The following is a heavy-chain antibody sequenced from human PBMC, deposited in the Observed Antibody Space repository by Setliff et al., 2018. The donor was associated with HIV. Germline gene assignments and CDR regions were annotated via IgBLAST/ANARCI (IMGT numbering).Heavy chain of an antibody. CDR3: ARGVKGIAATGKYYFDY. V-gene: IGHV1-2*06. J-gene: IGHJ4*02. D-gene: IGHD6-13*01. Sequence: ASVKVSCKASGYTFTDYYMHWVRQAPGQGLEWMGRINPNSGGTNYVQKFQGRVTMTRDTSVNTAYMELSRLRSDDTAVYYCARGVKGIAATGKYYFDYWGQGTLVTVS. CDR2: INPNSGGT. CDR1: GYTFTDYY.